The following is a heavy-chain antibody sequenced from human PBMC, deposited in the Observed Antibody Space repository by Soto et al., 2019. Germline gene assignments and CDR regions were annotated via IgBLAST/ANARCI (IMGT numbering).Heavy chain of an antibody. J-gene: IGHJ4*02. CDR1: GFTCINFA. CDR3: AKFGASGSYFQFDY. V-gene: IGHV3-23*01. CDR2: ISGSGGTT. Sequence: EVQLLDSGGGLVQPGGSLRLSCAASGFTCINFAMSWVRQSPWKGLEWVSAISGSGGTTWYADSVRGRFTTSRDNSNNTLYLQMNSLRAEDTAVYYCAKFGASGSYFQFDYWGQGIVVTVSS. D-gene: IGHD3-10*01.